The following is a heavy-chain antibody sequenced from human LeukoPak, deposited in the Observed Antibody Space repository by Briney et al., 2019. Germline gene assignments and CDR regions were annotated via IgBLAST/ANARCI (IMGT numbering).Heavy chain of an antibody. J-gene: IGHJ6*02. CDR3: ARDKNDFWSGYLYYGMDV. CDR2: ISAYNGNT. CDR1: GYTFTSYG. D-gene: IGHD3-3*01. V-gene: IGHV1-18*01. Sequence: EASVKVSCKASGYTFTSYGISWVRQAPGQGLEWMGWISAYNGNTNYAQKLQGRVTMTTDTSTSTAYMELRSLRSDDTAVYYCARDKNDFWSGYLYYGMDVWGQGTTVTVSS.